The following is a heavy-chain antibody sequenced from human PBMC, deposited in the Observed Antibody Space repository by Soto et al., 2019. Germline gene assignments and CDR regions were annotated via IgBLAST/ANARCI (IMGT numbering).Heavy chain of an antibody. Sequence: QVQLVQSGAEVKKPGASVKVSCKASGYTFTSYAMHWVRQAPGQRLEWMGWINAVNGNTKYSQKFQGRVTITRDTSASTAYMELSSLRSEDTAVYYCARLTGDKYVRWYFDRWGRGSLVTVSS. V-gene: IGHV1-3*01. CDR1: GYTFTSYA. D-gene: IGHD3-9*01. CDR2: INAVNGNT. CDR3: ARLTGDKYVRWYFDR. J-gene: IGHJ2*01.